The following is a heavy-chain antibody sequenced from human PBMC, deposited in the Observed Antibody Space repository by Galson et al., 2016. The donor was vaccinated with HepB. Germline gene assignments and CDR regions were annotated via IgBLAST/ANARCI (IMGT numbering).Heavy chain of an antibody. Sequence: EPLSLTCAVAGGSISSINCWSWLRPPPGTGLEWVGEIYLGGTNNYNPFLKSRATLSIDKSKNQFSLKLSSVTAADTAIYYCARQKIRSTGNWCDGFDSWGQGTMVPVSS. CDR2: IYLGGTN. CDR3: ARQKIRSTGNWCDGFDS. D-gene: IGHD2-8*02. V-gene: IGHV4-4*02. J-gene: IGHJ3*02. CDR1: GGSISSINC.